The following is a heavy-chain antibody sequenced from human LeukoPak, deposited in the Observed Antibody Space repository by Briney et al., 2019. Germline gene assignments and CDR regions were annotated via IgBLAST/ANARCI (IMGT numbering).Heavy chain of an antibody. CDR2: ISGSGGST. Sequence: GGCLRLSCAASGFTFSSYAMSWVRQAPGKGLEWVSAISGSGGSTYYADSVKGRFTISRDNSKNTLYLQMNSLRADDTAVYYCAIPVGATLYFQHWGQGTLVTVSS. D-gene: IGHD1-26*01. CDR3: AIPVGATLYFQH. V-gene: IGHV3-23*01. CDR1: GFTFSSYA. J-gene: IGHJ1*01.